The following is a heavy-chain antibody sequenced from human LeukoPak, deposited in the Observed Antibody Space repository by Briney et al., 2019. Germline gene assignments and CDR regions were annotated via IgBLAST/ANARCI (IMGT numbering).Heavy chain of an antibody. Sequence: GGSLRLSCAASGFSLSTNGVSWVSQPQGKGLEWVSGITGTGGSTYYADSVKGRFTVSRDTSKDTLYLQMNSLRAEDTAIYYCAKDHGTAVAGFYYWGQGTLVTVSS. V-gene: IGHV3-23*01. CDR3: AKDHGTAVAGFYY. CDR2: ITGTGGST. CDR1: GFSLSTNG. D-gene: IGHD6-19*01. J-gene: IGHJ4*02.